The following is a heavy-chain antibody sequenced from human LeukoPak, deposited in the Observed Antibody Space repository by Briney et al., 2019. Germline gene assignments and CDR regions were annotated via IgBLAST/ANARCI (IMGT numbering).Heavy chain of an antibody. V-gene: IGHV3-23*01. Sequence: GGSLRLSCAASGFTFSSYAMSWVRQAPGKGLEWVSAISGSGGSTYYADSVKGRFTISRDDPHNTLYLQMNSLRAEDTAVYFCARGGVDYYWGQGALVTVSS. CDR1: GFTFSSYA. CDR3: ARGGVDYY. J-gene: IGHJ4*02. D-gene: IGHD5-12*01. CDR2: ISGSGGST.